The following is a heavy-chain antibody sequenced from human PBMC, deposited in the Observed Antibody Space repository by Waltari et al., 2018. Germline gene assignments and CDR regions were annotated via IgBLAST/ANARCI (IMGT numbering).Heavy chain of an antibody. J-gene: IGHJ4*02. V-gene: IGHV3-53*01. CDR2: IESGGST. Sequence: EVQLVESGGGLIQPGGSLRLSCAASGFTVSSNYMSWVRQAPGKGLGWVAVIESGGSTYYAGSVKGRFTISRDNSKNTLYLQMNSLRAEDTAVYYCASGRRDGYNFYDYWGQGTLVTVSS. CDR1: GFTVSSNY. CDR3: ASGRRDGYNFYDY. D-gene: IGHD5-12*01.